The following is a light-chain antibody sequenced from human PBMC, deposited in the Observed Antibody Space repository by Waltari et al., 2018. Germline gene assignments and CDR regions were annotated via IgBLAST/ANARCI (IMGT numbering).Light chain of an antibody. CDR2: ENN. CDR1: SFHIGTNY. CDR3: GTWDSGLSGGV. Sequence: QSVLTQPPSVSAAPGQKVTISCSGSSFHIGTNYVSWYQQVPGTAPKLLIYENNKRPSGIPDRFSGSKSGTSATLGITGLQTGDEADYYCGTWDSGLSGGVFGGGTKLTVL. V-gene: IGLV1-51*02. J-gene: IGLJ3*02.